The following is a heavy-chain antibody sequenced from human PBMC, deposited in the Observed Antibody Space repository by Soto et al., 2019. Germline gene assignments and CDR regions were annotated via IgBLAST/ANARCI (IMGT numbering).Heavy chain of an antibody. CDR3: ARWGTWKVADN. V-gene: IGHV3-33*01. CDR1: GFTFSSHG. D-gene: IGHD3-16*01. Sequence: QVQLVESGGGVVQPGRSLRLSCAASGFTFSSHGMHWVRQAPDKGLEWVAVIWYDGSNKYYADSVKGRFTIARDNSNNMLYLEMTNLRAEDTAVYYCARWGTWKVADNWGQGTMFTVSS. CDR2: IWYDGSNK. J-gene: IGHJ4*02.